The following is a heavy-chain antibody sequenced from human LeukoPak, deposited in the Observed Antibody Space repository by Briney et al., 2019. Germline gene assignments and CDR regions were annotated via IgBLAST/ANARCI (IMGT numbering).Heavy chain of an antibody. CDR1: GFTFSSYA. D-gene: IGHD5-18*01. CDR3: AKAPHGYSYGYFFDY. CDR2: ISGGDGSA. V-gene: IGHV3-23*01. J-gene: IGHJ4*02. Sequence: PGGSLRLSCAASGFTFSSYAMGWVRQAPGKGLEWVSAISGGDGSAYYADSVKGRFTISRDNSKNTLYLQMNSLRAEDTAIYFCAKAPHGYSYGYFFDYWGQGTLVTVSS.